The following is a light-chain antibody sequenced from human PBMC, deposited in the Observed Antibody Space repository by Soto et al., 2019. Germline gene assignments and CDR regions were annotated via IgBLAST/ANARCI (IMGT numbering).Light chain of an antibody. CDR1: QSVSGW. CDR3: QQYEALSGT. CDR2: DAS. V-gene: IGKV1-5*01. Sequence: DIQMTQSPSTLSASVGDTVTVTCRASQSVSGWLAWYQQKPGEAPKLLIYDASALPRGVPSRFSGSGSGTKFTITIASLQHDDFATYSCQQYEALSGTLGPGTKVDIK. J-gene: IGKJ1*01.